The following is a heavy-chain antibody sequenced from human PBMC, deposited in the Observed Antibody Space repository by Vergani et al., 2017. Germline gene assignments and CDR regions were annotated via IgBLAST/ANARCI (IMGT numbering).Heavy chain of an antibody. D-gene: IGHD2-15*01. CDR3: ARHALGYCSGGSCYSWFDP. CDR2: VYARDSIT. V-gene: IGHV5-51*01. J-gene: IGHJ5*02. Sequence: EVQLVQSGAEVKKPGESLKISCEGSGYTFTDYWVGWVRQKPGKGLEWMGVVYARDSITRYSLSFEGQVTISADKSINTAYLQWSSLKASDTAMYYCARHALGYCSGGSCYSWFDPWGQGTLVTVSS. CDR1: GYTFTDYW.